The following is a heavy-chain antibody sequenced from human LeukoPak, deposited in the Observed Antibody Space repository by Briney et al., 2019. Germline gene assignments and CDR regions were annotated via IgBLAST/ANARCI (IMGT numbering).Heavy chain of an antibody. CDR1: GGSFSGYY. D-gene: IGHD4-23*01. CDR2: INHSGST. Sequence: SETLSLTCAVYGGSFSGYYWSWIRQPPGKGLEWIGEINHSGSTNYNPSLKSRVTMSVDTSKNQFSLKLSSVTAADTVVYYCARGGKGKFDYWGQGTLVTVSS. J-gene: IGHJ4*02. CDR3: ARGGKGKFDY. V-gene: IGHV4-34*01.